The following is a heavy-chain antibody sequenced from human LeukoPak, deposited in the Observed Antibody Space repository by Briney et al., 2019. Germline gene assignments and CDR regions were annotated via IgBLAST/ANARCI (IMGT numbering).Heavy chain of an antibody. CDR2: IKQDGSEK. CDR1: GFTFSSYW. D-gene: IGHD3-22*01. V-gene: IGHV3-7*01. J-gene: IGHJ4*02. Sequence: GGSLRLFCAASGFTFSSYWMSWVRQAPGKGLEWVANIKQDGSEKYYVDSVKGRFTISRDNAKNSLYLQMNSLRAEDTAVYYCARGIRHYYDSSGYYYFDYWGQGTLVTVSS. CDR3: ARGIRHYYDSSGYYYFDY.